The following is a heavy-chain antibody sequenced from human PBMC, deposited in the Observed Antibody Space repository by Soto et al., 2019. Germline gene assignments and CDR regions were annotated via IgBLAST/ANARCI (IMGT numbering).Heavy chain of an antibody. CDR2: ISDSGGNT. J-gene: IGHJ5*02. CDR3: SKWSGFGDA. CDR1: GFTFSSYS. D-gene: IGHD3-10*01. Sequence: EVQLTESGGGLVQPGGSLRLSCAASGFTFSSYSLTWVRQAPGKGLEWVSGISDSGGNTWYAASVKGRFTISRDNSKNTLFLQRNSLRAEDTAVYFCSKWSGFGDAWGQGTLVTVSS. V-gene: IGHV3-23*01.